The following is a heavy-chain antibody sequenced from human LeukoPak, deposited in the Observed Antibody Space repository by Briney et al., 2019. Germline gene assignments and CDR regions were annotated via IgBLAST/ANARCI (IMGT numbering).Heavy chain of an antibody. Sequence: GGSLRLSCAASGFTFSSYAMSWVRQAPGKGLEWVSAISGSGGSTYYADSVKGRFTISRDNSKNSLYLQMNSLRAEDTAVYYCARGYSSGWYDYWGQGTLVTVSS. CDR3: ARGYSSGWYDY. CDR1: GFTFSSYA. D-gene: IGHD6-19*01. CDR2: ISGSGGST. J-gene: IGHJ4*02. V-gene: IGHV3-23*01.